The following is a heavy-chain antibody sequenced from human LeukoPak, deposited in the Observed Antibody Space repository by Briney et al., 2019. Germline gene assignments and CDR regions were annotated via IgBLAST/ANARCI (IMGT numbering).Heavy chain of an antibody. Sequence: GASVKVSCKASGGTFSSYAISWVRQAPGQGLEWMGGIIPIFGTANYAQKFQGRVTITADKSTSTAYMGLSSLRSEDTAVYYCARDLAAAGTWWFDPWGQGTLVAVSS. CDR1: GGTFSSYA. J-gene: IGHJ5*02. CDR2: IIPIFGTA. CDR3: ARDLAAAGTWWFDP. V-gene: IGHV1-69*06. D-gene: IGHD6-13*01.